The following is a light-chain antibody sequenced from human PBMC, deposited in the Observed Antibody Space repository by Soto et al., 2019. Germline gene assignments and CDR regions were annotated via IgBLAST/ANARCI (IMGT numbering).Light chain of an antibody. CDR1: QTVSSW. V-gene: IGKV1-5*01. J-gene: IGKJ1*01. CDR2: DVS. CDR3: QQYYSYSRT. Sequence: DIQMTQSPSTLPASVGDRVTITCRASQTVSSWLAWYQQKPGKAPKLLIYDVSSLESGVPSRFSGSGSGTEFTLTISSLQPDDFATYYCQQYYSYSRTFGQGTKVDIK.